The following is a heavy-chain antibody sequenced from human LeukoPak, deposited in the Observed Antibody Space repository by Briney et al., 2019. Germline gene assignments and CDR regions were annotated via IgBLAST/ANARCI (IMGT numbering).Heavy chain of an antibody. V-gene: IGHV3-21*01. D-gene: IGHD1-26*01. CDR1: GFTFSSYS. J-gene: IGHJ6*02. CDR3: ARDGAEGAGMDV. Sequence: GGSLRLSCATSGFTFSSYSMDWVRQAPGKGLEWVSSISYSTYVYYADSVKGRFTISRDNTKNSLYLQMNSLRVEDTAVYYCARDGAEGAGMDVWGQGTTVTVSS. CDR2: ISYSTYV.